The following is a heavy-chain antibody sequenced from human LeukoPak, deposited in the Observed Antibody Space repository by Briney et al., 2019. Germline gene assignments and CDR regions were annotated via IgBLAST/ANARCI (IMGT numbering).Heavy chain of an antibody. V-gene: IGHV4-59*01. J-gene: IGHJ5*02. CDR1: GGSISSYY. Sequence: TSETLSLTCTVSGGSISSYYWNWIRQPPGKGLEWIGYINYSGSTNYNPSLKSRITISIDTSKNQFSLKLSSVTAADTAVYYCARGGMTTGEFDPWGQGTLVTVSS. CDR3: ARGGMTTGEFDP. D-gene: IGHD4-17*01. CDR2: INYSGST.